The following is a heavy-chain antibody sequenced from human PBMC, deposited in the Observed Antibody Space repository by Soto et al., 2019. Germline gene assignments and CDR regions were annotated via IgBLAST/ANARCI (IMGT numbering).Heavy chain of an antibody. V-gene: IGHV3-72*01. Sequence: PGGALRLSWGGSGVTFSEQYKDGGRQAPGKGLEWVARSRNKANSFTTEYAASVKGRFTISRDDSRNSLYLQMDSLITEDTAVYYCASDKRLCSRSAYGMDVWGQGTTVTVSS. J-gene: IGHJ6*02. CDR2: SRNKANSFTT. D-gene: IGHD3-16*01. CDR1: GVTFSEQY. CDR3: ASDKRLCSRSAYGMDV.